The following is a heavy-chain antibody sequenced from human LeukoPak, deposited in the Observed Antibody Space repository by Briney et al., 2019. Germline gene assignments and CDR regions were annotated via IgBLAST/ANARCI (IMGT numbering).Heavy chain of an antibody. CDR2: IIPILGIA. D-gene: IGHD2-2*01. CDR1: GGTFSSYA. J-gene: IGHJ1*01. V-gene: IGHV1-69*04. Sequence: SVKVSCKASGGTFSSYAISWVRQAPGQGLEWMGRIIPILGIANYAQKFQGRVTITADESTSTAYMELSSLRSEDTAVYYCARDRGYCSSTSCPFQHWGQGTLVTVSS. CDR3: ARDRGYCSSTSCPFQH.